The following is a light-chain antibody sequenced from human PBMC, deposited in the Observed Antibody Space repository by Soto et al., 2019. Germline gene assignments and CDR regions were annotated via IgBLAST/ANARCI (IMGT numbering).Light chain of an antibody. J-gene: IGKJ3*01. Sequence: EIVLTQSPATLSLSPGERATLSCRASQSVSSYLAWYQQKPGQAPRLLIYGASNRATGIPARFSGSGSGTDFTLTISSLEPEYFAVYYCQQRSNWAFTFGPGTKVDI. CDR3: QQRSNWAFT. V-gene: IGKV3-11*01. CDR2: GAS. CDR1: QSVSSY.